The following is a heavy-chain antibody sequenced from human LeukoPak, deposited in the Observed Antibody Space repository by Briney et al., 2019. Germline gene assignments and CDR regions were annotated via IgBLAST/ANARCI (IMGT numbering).Heavy chain of an antibody. CDR2: ISGSGGST. D-gene: IGHD3-16*01. Sequence: GGSLRLSCAVSGVNNYAISWVRQAPGRGLEWVSVISGSGGSTYYADSVKGRFTISRGTSEDTIYLQMNSLRAEDTAVYYCATSPRVTLYVMGDFAYWGQGTLVTVSS. CDR1: GVNNYA. J-gene: IGHJ4*02. CDR3: ATSPRVTLYVMGDFAY. V-gene: IGHV3-23*01.